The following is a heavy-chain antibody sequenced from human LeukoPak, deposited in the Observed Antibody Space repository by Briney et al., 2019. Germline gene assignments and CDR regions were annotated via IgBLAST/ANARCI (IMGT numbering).Heavy chain of an antibody. CDR2: ISYGGSNK. V-gene: IGHV3-30*18. CDR1: GFTFISYG. CDR3: AKPNTYYYDSSGYYYFDY. D-gene: IGHD3-22*01. J-gene: IGHJ4*02. Sequence: PGGSLRLSCAASGFTFISYGRHWVRQAPGKGLEWVAVISYGGSNKYYADSGKGRFTISRDNSKNTLYLQMNSQRAEDTAVYYCAKPNTYYYDSSGYYYFDYWGQGTLVTVSS.